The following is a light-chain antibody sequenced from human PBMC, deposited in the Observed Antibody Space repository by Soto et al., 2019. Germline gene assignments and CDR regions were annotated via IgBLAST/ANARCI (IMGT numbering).Light chain of an antibody. Sequence: SYELTQPPSVSVSPGQTASITCSGDNSGDKYACWYQQKPGQSPVLVIYQDSKRPSGIPERFSGSNSGNTATLTISGTQAMDEADYYCQAWDSSTVVFGGGTKLTVL. V-gene: IGLV3-1*01. CDR3: QAWDSSTVV. CDR1: NSGDKY. J-gene: IGLJ2*01. CDR2: QDS.